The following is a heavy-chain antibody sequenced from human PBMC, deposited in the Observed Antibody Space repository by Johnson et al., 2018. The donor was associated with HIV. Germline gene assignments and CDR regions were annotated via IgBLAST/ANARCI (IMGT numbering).Heavy chain of an antibody. D-gene: IGHD2-15*01. J-gene: IGHJ3*02. CDR3: ATGSLVVVGADGLLQLHDAFDI. Sequence: VQLVESGGGLIQPGGSLRLSCAASGFTVSSNYMSWVRQAPGKGLEWVSVISSDDTTYYADSVKGRFTISRDTSKNTLYVQMNGLRAEDSAVYYCATGSLVVVGADGLLQLHDAFDIWGQGTMVTVSS. CDR1: GFTVSSNY. CDR2: ISSDDTT. V-gene: IGHV3-53*01.